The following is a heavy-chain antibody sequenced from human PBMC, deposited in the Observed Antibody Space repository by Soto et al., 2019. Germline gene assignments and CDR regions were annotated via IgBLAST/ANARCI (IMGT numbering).Heavy chain of an antibody. J-gene: IGHJ5*02. Sequence: SETLSRTCTVSGGSILSGGYYWSWILQHPGKGLEWIGYIYYSGSTYYNPSLKSRVTISVDTSKNQFSLKLSSVTAADTAVYYCARDTYYDSSGYFPWGQGTLVTVSS. V-gene: IGHV4-31*03. CDR1: GGSILSGGYY. D-gene: IGHD3-22*01. CDR2: IYYSGST. CDR3: ARDTYYDSSGYFP.